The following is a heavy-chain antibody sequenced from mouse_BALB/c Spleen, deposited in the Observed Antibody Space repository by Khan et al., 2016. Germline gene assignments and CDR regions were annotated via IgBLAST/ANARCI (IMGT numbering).Heavy chain of an antibody. CDR1: GYTFTNYG. Sequence: QSQLVQSGPELKKPGETVKISCKASGYTFTNYGMNWVKQAPGKGLKWMGWINTYTGEPTYADDFKGRFAFSLETSASTAYLQINNLKNEDTATYFCARLRAFAYWGQGTLVTVSA. D-gene: IGHD1-1*01. V-gene: IGHV9-3-1*01. CDR3: ARLRAFAY. CDR2: INTYTGEP. J-gene: IGHJ3*01.